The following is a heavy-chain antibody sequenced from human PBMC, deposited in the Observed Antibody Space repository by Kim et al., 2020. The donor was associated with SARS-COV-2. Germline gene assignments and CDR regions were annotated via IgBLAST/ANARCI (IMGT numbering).Heavy chain of an antibody. J-gene: IGHJ6*02. CDR1: GGSFSGYY. CDR3: ARVLYCSSTSCYKPSYYYYYSGMDV. V-gene: IGHV4-34*01. Sequence: SETLSLTCAVYGGSFSGYYWSWIRQPPGKGLEWIGEINHSGSTNYNPSLKSRVTISVDTSKNQFSLKLSSVTAADTAVYYCARVLYCSSTSCYKPSYYYYYSGMDVWGQGTTVTVSS. CDR2: INHSGST. D-gene: IGHD2-2*01.